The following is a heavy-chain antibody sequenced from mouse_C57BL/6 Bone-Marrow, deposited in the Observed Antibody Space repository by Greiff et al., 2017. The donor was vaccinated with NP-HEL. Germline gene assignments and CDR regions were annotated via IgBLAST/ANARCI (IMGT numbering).Heavy chain of an antibody. Sequence: EVQLQQSGPELVKPGASVKIPCKASGYTFTDYNMDWVKQSHGKSLEWIGDINPNNGGTIYNQKFKGKATLTVDKSSSTAYMELRSLTSEDTAVYYCARSTYDYDYRRLAYWGQGTLVTVSA. D-gene: IGHD2-4*01. CDR3: ARSTYDYDYRRLAY. V-gene: IGHV1-18*01. J-gene: IGHJ3*01. CDR2: INPNNGGT. CDR1: GYTFTDYN.